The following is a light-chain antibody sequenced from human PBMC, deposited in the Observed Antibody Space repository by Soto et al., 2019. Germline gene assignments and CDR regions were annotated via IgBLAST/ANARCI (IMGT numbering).Light chain of an antibody. CDR2: EAS. V-gene: IGKV1-5*03. Sequence: DIQMTQSPSTLSASVGDRVTITCRASQSISDSLAWYQQKPGKAPKLLIYEASNLKSGVPSRFSGSGSGTEYTLTISSLQPDDFASYYCQQYNDYWTFRQGTKVEIK. CDR1: QSISDS. CDR3: QQYNDYWT. J-gene: IGKJ1*01.